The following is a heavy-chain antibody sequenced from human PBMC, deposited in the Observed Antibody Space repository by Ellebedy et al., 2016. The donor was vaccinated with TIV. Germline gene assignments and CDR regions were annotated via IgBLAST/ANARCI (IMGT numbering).Heavy chain of an antibody. CDR2: MSSDGRYK. Sequence: GESLKISXAASGFTFSSSAMHWVRQAPGKGLEWVASMSSDGRYKYYAGSVKGRFTISRDNSENTLYLRMDSLRGDDTAVYYCMREEGPTHFDYWGQGTLVTVSS. D-gene: IGHD1-26*01. V-gene: IGHV3-30*04. CDR3: MREEGPTHFDY. CDR1: GFTFSSSA. J-gene: IGHJ4*02.